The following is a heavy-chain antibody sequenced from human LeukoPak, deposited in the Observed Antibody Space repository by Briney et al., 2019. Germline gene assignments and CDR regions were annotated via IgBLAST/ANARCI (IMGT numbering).Heavy chain of an antibody. D-gene: IGHD3-22*01. CDR3: ATPPYYYDSSGYYLFDY. Sequence: ASVKVSCKASGGTFSSYAISWVRQALGQGLEWMGGIIPIFGTANYAQKFQGRVTITADESTSTAYMELSSLRSEDTAVYYCATPPYYYDSSGYYLFDYWGQGTLVTVSS. CDR1: GGTFSSYA. J-gene: IGHJ4*02. CDR2: IIPIFGTA. V-gene: IGHV1-69*13.